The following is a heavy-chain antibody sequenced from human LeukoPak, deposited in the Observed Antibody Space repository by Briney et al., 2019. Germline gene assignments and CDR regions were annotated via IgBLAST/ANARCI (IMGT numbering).Heavy chain of an antibody. D-gene: IGHD3-9*01. CDR3: ARDSGTYYDILTGYYTPLTFDY. CDR2: IYYSGST. J-gene: IGHJ4*02. CDR1: GGSISSSSYY. Sequence: SETLSLTCTVSGGSISSSSYYWGWIRQPPGKGLEWIGSIYYSGSTYYNPSLKSRVTISVDTSKNQFSLKLSSVTAADTAVYYCARDSGTYYDILTGYYTPLTFDYWGQGTLVTVSS. V-gene: IGHV4-39*07.